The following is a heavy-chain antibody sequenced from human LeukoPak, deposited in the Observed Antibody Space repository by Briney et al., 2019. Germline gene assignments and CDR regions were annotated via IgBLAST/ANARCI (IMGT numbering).Heavy chain of an antibody. V-gene: IGHV1-24*01. D-gene: IGHD3-22*01. CDR2: FDPEDGET. Sequence: ASVTVSCKVSGYTLTELSMHWVRPAPGKGLAWMGGFDPEDGETIYAQKFQGRVTMTEDTSTDTAYMELSSLRSEDTAVYYCATGGGYYYSEYFQHWGQGTLVTVSS. CDR1: GYTLTELS. CDR3: ATGGGYYYSEYFQH. J-gene: IGHJ1*01.